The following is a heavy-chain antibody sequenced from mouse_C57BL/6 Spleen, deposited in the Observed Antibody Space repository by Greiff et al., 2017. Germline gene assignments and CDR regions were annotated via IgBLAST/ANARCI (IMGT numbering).Heavy chain of an antibody. V-gene: IGHV7-1*01. J-gene: IGHJ2*01. Sequence: EVKVVESGGGLVQSGRSLRLSCATSGFTFSDFYMEWVRQAPGKGLEWIAASRNKANDYTTEYSASVKGRFIVSRDTSQSILYLQMNALRAEDTAIYYCARDASGWPFDYWGQGTTLTVSS. CDR1: GFTFSDFY. D-gene: IGHD3-1*01. CDR3: ARDASGWPFDY. CDR2: SRNKANDYTT.